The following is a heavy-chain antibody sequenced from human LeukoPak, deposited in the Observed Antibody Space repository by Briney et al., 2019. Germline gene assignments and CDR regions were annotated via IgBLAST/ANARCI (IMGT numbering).Heavy chain of an antibody. CDR2: IYYSGST. CDR1: GGSISSYY. Sequence: SETLSLTCTVSGGSISSYYWSWIRQPPGKGLEWIGYIYYSGSTNYNPSLKSRVTISVDTSKNQFSLKLSSVTAADTAVYYCARHYDILTGYYAAFDYWGQGTLVTVSS. V-gene: IGHV4-59*08. CDR3: ARHYDILTGYYAAFDY. D-gene: IGHD3-9*01. J-gene: IGHJ4*02.